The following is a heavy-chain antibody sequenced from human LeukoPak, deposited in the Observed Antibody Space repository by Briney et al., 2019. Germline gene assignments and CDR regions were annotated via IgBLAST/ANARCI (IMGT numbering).Heavy chain of an antibody. Sequence: GESLKISCKGSGYSFTTYWIGWVRQMPGKGLEWMGIIYPGDSDTRYSPSFQGQVTISADKSISTAYLQWNSLKASDTAMYYCARHEGGDIVAVSGFEYWGQGTLVAVSS. D-gene: IGHD2-2*01. J-gene: IGHJ4*02. CDR2: IYPGDSDT. CDR3: ARHEGGDIVAVSGFEY. V-gene: IGHV5-51*01. CDR1: GYSFTTYW.